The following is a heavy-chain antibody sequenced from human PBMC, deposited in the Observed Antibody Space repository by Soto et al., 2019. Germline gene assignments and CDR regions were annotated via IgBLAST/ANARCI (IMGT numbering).Heavy chain of an antibody. CDR2: VTVTGGST. CDR1: SISFNTYG. Sequence: GGSLRLSWAASSISFNTYGVTWVRQAPGKGLEWVSTVTVTGGSTYYADSVKGRFTISRDRSNYTVSLLLNSLRFEDTAIYYFAAQRIPLGGFDLWGQGP. V-gene: IGHV3-23*01. D-gene: IGHD2-15*01. CDR3: AAQRIPLGGFDL. J-gene: IGHJ5*02.